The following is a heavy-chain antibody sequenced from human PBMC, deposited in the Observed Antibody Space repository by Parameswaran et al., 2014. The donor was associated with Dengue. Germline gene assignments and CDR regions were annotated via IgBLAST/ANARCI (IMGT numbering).Heavy chain of an antibody. CDR2: IYYSGST. D-gene: IGHD3-16*01. Sequence: RWIRQPPGKGLEWIGYIYYSGSTYYNPSLKSRVTISVDTSKNQFSLKLSSVTAADTAVYYCARVGFGGVIGAVDVWGQGTTVTVSS. V-gene: IGHV4-31*02. J-gene: IGHJ6*02. CDR3: ARVGFGGVIGAVDV.